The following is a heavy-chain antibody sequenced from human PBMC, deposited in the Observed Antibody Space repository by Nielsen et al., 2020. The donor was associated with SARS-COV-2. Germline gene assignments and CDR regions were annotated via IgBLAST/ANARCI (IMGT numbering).Heavy chain of an antibody. V-gene: IGHV1-18*04. J-gene: IGHJ6*03. Sequence: ASVKVSCKASGYTFTNYGISWVRQAPGQGLEWMGWISGYNGDTNYAQKFQGRVTMTTDTSTSTAYMELRSLRSDDTAVYYCARPITNNYYYYCMDVWGKGTTVTVSS. D-gene: IGHD1-1*01. CDR2: ISGYNGDT. CDR3: ARPITNNYYYYCMDV. CDR1: GYTFTNYG.